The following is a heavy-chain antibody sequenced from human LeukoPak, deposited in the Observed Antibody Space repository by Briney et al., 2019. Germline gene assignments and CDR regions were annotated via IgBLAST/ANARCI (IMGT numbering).Heavy chain of an antibody. J-gene: IGHJ2*01. V-gene: IGHV3-23*01. CDR2: ISGSGGST. Sequence: GGSLRLSCAASGFTFSSYAMSWVRQAPGKRLEWVSAISGSGGSTYYADSVKGRFTISRDNSKNTLYLQMNSLRAEDTAVYYCAKDSSPYYYDSSGYYPYWHFDLWGRGTLVTVSS. D-gene: IGHD3-22*01. CDR1: GFTFSSYA. CDR3: AKDSSPYYYDSSGYYPYWHFDL.